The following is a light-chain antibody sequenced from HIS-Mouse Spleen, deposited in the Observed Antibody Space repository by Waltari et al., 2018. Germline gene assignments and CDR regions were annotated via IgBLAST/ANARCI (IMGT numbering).Light chain of an antibody. CDR3: QQSYSTPFT. V-gene: IGKV1-39*01. CDR2: PAS. Sequence: DIQMTQSPSTLSASVGERVTITYRASQSISSYLNWYQQKPGKAPNLLIYPASSLQSGVPSRFSGSGSGTDFTLTISSLQPEDFATYYYQQSYSTPFTFGPGTKVDIK. J-gene: IGKJ3*01. CDR1: QSISSY.